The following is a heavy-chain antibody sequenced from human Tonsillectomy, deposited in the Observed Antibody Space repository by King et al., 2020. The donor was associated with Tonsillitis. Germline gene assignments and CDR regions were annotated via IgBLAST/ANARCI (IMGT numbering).Heavy chain of an antibody. CDR1: GFTFNTFA. V-gene: IGHV3-23*04. D-gene: IGHD2-15*01. Sequence: DVQLVESGGGLVQPGASLRLSCAASGFTFNTFAMSWVRQAPGKGLEWVSSISGSGNRTYYADSVKGRFTLSRDNSKNTLYLQMSGLRVEDTAVYYCAKVYYGGYCGGGTCHSSVVLSNHLDYWGQGTRVTVSS. CDR2: ISGSGNRT. CDR3: AKVYYGGYCGGGTCHSSVVLSNHLDY. J-gene: IGHJ4*02.